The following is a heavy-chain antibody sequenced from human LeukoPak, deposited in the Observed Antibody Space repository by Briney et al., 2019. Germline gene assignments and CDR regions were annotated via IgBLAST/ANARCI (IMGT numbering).Heavy chain of an antibody. J-gene: IGHJ4*02. CDR3: AKENPVGGTNYFDY. D-gene: IGHD1-26*01. Sequence: GGSLRLSCAASGFTFSSYAMNWVRQAPGKGLEWVSVISGSGGSTYYADSVKGRFTISRDNSKNTLSLQMNSLRAEDTAVYYCAKENPVGGTNYFDYWGQGTLVTVPS. CDR2: ISGSGGST. V-gene: IGHV3-23*01. CDR1: GFTFSSYA.